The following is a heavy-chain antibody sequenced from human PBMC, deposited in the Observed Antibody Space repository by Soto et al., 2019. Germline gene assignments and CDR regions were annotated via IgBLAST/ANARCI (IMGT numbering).Heavy chain of an antibody. CDR2: IDPTDSYT. V-gene: IGHV5-10-1*01. Sequence: GESLKLSCKGSGYKFTSYWISWVRQMPGKGLEWMGNIDPTDSYTNYSPSFQGHVTISADKSISTAYLQWSSLKASDTAMYYCARQAAVAGSDSWGQGTLVTVSS. CDR3: ARQAAVAGSDS. D-gene: IGHD6-19*01. CDR1: GYKFTSYW. J-gene: IGHJ5*01.